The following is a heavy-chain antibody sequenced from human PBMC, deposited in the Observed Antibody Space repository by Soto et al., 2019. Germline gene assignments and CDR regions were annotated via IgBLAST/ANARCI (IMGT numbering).Heavy chain of an antibody. D-gene: IGHD6-19*01. CDR1: GFTFSSYA. CDR3: EKDVPWVAVAGTRVDY. CDR2: IRCSCGRT. Sequence: GGSLKLSCAASGFTFSSYAMSWVRQAPGKGLELVSAIRCSCGRTYYADSVKGRFTISSDNYKNTLYLQMNSLRAEDTAVSYCEKDVPWVAVAGTRVDYWGQGTLVTVSS. J-gene: IGHJ4*02. V-gene: IGHV3-23*01.